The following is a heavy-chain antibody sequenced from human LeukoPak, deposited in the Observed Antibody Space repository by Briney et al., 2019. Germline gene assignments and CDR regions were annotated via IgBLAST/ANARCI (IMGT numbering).Heavy chain of an antibody. V-gene: IGHV1-8*03. CDR3: ARELNLYDILSGPSPLFDY. D-gene: IGHD3-9*01. Sequence: PPASVKVSCKASGYTFTSYDINWVRQATGQGLEWMGWMNPNSGNTGYAQKFQGRVTITRNTYISTAYMELSSLRSEATAVYYCARELNLYDILSGPSPLFDYWGQGPRVTVSS. J-gene: IGHJ4*02. CDR2: MNPNSGNT. CDR1: GYTFTSYD.